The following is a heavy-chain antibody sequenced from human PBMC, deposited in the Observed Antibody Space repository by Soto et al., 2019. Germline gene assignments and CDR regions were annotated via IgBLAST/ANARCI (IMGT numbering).Heavy chain of an antibody. CDR2: IGDRGTTT. D-gene: IGHD4-17*01. Sequence: EVQLLQSGGGLVQPGGSLRLSWVGSGFTFSRYSMIWVRQTPGKGLEWVSGIGDRGTTTYYADSVKGRFTISRDNSGNPLFLQMNSLRAEDTAVYYCAKDRLGDYYYYGMDVWGQGTTVTVS. CDR1: GFTFSRYS. V-gene: IGHV3-23*01. J-gene: IGHJ6*02. CDR3: AKDRLGDYYYYGMDV.